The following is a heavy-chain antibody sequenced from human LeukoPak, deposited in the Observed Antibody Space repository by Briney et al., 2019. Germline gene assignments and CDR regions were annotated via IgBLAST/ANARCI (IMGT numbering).Heavy chain of an antibody. J-gene: IGHJ6*02. CDR3: ARTRDRLQFIRNYYYYYGMDV. V-gene: IGHV3-23*01. D-gene: IGHD5-24*01. CDR1: GFTFSSYA. Sequence: GGSLRLSCAASGFTFSSYAMSWVRQAPGKGLEWVSAISGSGGSTYYADSVKGRFTISRDNSKNTLYLQMNSLRAEDTAVYYCARTRDRLQFIRNYYYYYGMDVWGQGTTVTVSS. CDR2: ISGSGGST.